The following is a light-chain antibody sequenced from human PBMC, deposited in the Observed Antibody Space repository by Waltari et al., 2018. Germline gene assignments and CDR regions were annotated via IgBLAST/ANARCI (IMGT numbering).Light chain of an antibody. Sequence: QSVLTQPPSASGTPGQRVTISCSGSSSNIGSHNVNWYQKVPGTAPKLRTDGTNERPAGVPDRVSGAQSCTSASLAISGLQSEDEAEYYCAAWDDSLNGLFGGGTKLTVL. J-gene: IGLJ2*01. V-gene: IGLV1-44*01. CDR3: AAWDDSLNGL. CDR2: GTN. CDR1: SSNIGSHN.